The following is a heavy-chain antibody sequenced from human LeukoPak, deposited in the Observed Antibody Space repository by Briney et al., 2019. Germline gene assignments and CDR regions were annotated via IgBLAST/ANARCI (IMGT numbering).Heavy chain of an antibody. Sequence: PGGSLRLSCAASGFIFTNAWGSWFRRAPGKGLEWVGRIKSKSDGGTTDYAAPVKGRFTISRDDSKNTLYLQMNSLKTEDTAVYYCTNLYYDFWSGYYHNAFDIWGQGTMVTVSS. J-gene: IGHJ3*02. V-gene: IGHV3-15*01. CDR2: IKSKSDGGTT. CDR1: GFIFTNAW. CDR3: TNLYYDFWSGYYHNAFDI. D-gene: IGHD3-3*01.